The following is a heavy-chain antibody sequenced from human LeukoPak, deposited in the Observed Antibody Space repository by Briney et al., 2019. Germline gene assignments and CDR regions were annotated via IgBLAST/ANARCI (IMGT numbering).Heavy chain of an antibody. Sequence: GESLRPSCAASGFTFSWYAMSWVRQAPGKGLEWVSAISGSAGSPHYADSVRGRFTISRDNSRNTLYLQMNSLRAEDTAVYYCAKDLQVSSAYHFDYWGQGTLVSVSS. CDR2: ISGSAGSP. V-gene: IGHV3-23*01. D-gene: IGHD6-19*01. CDR1: GFTFSWYA. CDR3: AKDLQVSSAYHFDY. J-gene: IGHJ4*02.